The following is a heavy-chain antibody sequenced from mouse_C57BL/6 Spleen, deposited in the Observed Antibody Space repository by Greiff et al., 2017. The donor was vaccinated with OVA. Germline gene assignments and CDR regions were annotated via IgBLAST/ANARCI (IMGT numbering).Heavy chain of an antibody. CDR3: SSPRPGRSYAYALDY. CDR1: GFTFSDYY. J-gene: IGHJ4*01. D-gene: IGHD1-1*01. CDR2: ISNGGGST. V-gene: IGHV5-12*01. Sequence: DVHLVESGGGLVQPGGSLKLSCAASGFTFSDYYMYWVRQTPEKRLEWVAYISNGGGSTYYPDTVKGRFTISRDNAKNTLYLQMSRLKSEDTAMYNCSSPRPGRSYAYALDYWGQGTSVTVSS.